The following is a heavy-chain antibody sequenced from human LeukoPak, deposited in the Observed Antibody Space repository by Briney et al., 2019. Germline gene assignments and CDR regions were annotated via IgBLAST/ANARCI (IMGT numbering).Heavy chain of an antibody. J-gene: IGHJ4*02. Sequence: GGSLRLSCVASEFNFKFYAMSWVRQAPGKGLEWVSAISGSGGSTYYADSVKGRFTISRDNSKNTLYLQMNSLRAEDTAVYYCAKEEWELLDYWGQGTLVTVSS. CDR3: AKEEWELLDY. CDR1: EFNFKFYA. V-gene: IGHV3-23*01. CDR2: ISGSGGST. D-gene: IGHD1-26*01.